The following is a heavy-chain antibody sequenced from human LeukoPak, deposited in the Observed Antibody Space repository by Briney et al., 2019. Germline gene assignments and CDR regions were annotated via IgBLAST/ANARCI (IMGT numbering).Heavy chain of an antibody. Sequence: SETLSLTCTVSGASVSSASYWTWIRQPPGKGVEWIAHIYNGVNTNYNPSLKSRVTMSVDTSKNQFSLRLSSVTAADTAVYFCARVDSNNYYQTFHYWGQGTLVTVSS. J-gene: IGHJ4*02. D-gene: IGHD3-22*01. CDR2: IYNGVNT. V-gene: IGHV4-61*01. CDR3: ARVDSNNYYQTFHY. CDR1: GASVSSASY.